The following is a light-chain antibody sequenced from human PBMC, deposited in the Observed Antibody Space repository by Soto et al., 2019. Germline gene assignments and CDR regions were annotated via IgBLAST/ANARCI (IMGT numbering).Light chain of an antibody. CDR2: GNS. J-gene: IGLJ2*01. CDR1: SSNIGAGYD. V-gene: IGLV1-40*01. CDR3: QSYDKDVV. Sequence: QSVLTQPPSVSGAPGQRVTISCTGSSSNIGAGYDVHWYQQLPGTAPKLLIYGNSNRPSGVPDRFSGSKSGTSASLAITGLQDEDEADYDCQSYDKDVVFGGGTKLTVL.